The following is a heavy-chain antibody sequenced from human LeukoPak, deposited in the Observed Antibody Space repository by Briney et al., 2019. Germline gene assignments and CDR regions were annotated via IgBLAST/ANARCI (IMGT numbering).Heavy chain of an antibody. D-gene: IGHD5-18*01. CDR1: GYTFTIYD. Sequence: ASVKVSCKSSGYTFTIYDINWVRQATGQGLEWMGWMNPNSGNTGYAQKFQGRVTMTRNTSISTAYMELSSLRSEDTAVYYCARGRKYSYGKAPFDYWGQGTLVTVSS. J-gene: IGHJ4*02. V-gene: IGHV1-8*01. CDR2: MNPNSGNT. CDR3: ARGRKYSYGKAPFDY.